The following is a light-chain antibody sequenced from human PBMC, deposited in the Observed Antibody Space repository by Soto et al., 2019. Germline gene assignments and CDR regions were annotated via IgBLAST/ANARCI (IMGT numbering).Light chain of an antibody. CDR2: ASF. J-gene: IGKJ2*01. Sequence: DIQMTQSPSSLSVSVGDRVTITCRASQSISSFLHWFQQKPGKAPKLLIYASFNLQSGAPSRFSGRGSGTDFTLTITSLQPEDFATYYCQQSYTTPYTFGQGTKLEI. V-gene: IGKV1-39*01. CDR3: QQSYTTPYT. CDR1: QSISSF.